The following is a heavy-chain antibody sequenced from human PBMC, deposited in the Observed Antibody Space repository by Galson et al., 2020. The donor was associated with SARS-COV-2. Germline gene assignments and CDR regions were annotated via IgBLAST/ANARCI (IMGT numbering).Heavy chain of an antibody. CDR3: TKSGRNGRTGYVDH. CDR2: ITWNSGTI. D-gene: IGHD1-1*01. J-gene: IGHJ4*02. Sequence: GGSLRLSCVASGLRFDDFAMHWVRQAPGKGLEWVSGITWNSGTIDYADSVKGRFTISRDNAKNSLYLQMNSLRAEDTALYYCTKSGRNGRTGYVDHWGQGTLVTVSS. V-gene: IGHV3-9*01. CDR1: GLRFDDFA.